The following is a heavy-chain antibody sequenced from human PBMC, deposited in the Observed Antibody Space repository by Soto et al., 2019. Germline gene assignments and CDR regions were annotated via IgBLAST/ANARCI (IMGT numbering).Heavy chain of an antibody. Sequence: QVQLQESGPGLVKPSETLSLTCTVSGGSISSYYWSWIRQPPGKGLEWIGYIYYSGSTNYNPSLKSRVTISVDTSKNQFSLKLSSVTAADTPVYYCAVGYSWGFDYWGQGTLVTVSS. CDR3: AVGYSWGFDY. CDR1: GGSISSYY. D-gene: IGHD5-18*01. CDR2: IYYSGST. J-gene: IGHJ4*02. V-gene: IGHV4-59*01.